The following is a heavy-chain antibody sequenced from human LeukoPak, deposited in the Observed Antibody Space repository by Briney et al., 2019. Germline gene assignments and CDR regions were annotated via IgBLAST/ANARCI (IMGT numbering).Heavy chain of an antibody. CDR3: ARAKGYCSGGSCYSLYGAFDI. D-gene: IGHD2-15*01. Sequence: SETLSLTCAVYGGSFSGYYWSWIRQPPGKGLEWIGEINHSGSTNYNPSLESRVTISVDTSKNQFSLKLSSVTAADTAVYYCARAKGYCSGGSCYSLYGAFDIWGQGTMVTVSS. CDR2: INHSGST. J-gene: IGHJ3*02. V-gene: IGHV4-34*01. CDR1: GGSFSGYY.